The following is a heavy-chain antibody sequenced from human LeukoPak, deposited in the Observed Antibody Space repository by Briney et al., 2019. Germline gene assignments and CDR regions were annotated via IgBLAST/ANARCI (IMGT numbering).Heavy chain of an antibody. J-gene: IGHJ4*02. D-gene: IGHD3-10*01. Sequence: PGGSPRLSCAASGFTFSNYWMTWVRQSPGKGLEWVAIIKPDGSGKYHVDSVKGRFTISRDNAKNSLYLQMSSLRAEDTAVYYCARGGHRQKEFWGQGTLVTVSS. CDR3: ARGGHRQKEF. CDR1: GFTFSNYW. V-gene: IGHV3-7*01. CDR2: IKPDGSGK.